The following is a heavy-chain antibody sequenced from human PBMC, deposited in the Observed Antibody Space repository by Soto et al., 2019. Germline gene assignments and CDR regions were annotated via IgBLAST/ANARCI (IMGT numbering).Heavy chain of an antibody. Sequence: EVQLVESGGGVVRPGGSLRLSCAASGFTFDDYGMSWVRQAPGKGLEWVSGINWNSGSTGYADSVKGRFTISRDNAKNSLYLQMNSLRAEDTALYHCARDHSSTRGLYYYYYMDVWGKGTTVTVSS. V-gene: IGHV3-20*01. CDR2: INWNSGST. J-gene: IGHJ6*03. CDR1: GFTFDDYG. CDR3: ARDHSSTRGLYYYYYMDV. D-gene: IGHD6-13*01.